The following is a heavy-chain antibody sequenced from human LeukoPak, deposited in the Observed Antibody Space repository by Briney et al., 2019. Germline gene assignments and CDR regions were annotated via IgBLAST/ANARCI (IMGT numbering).Heavy chain of an antibody. V-gene: IGHV3-23*01. D-gene: IGHD3-16*01. Sequence: GGSLRLSCVGSGFTFSSYGLIWVRQAPGKGLEWVSGIHGNGETTYYGDSVKGRFTISRDNSKSTLYLQRNSLRVEDTAEYFCGRDPNGDYVGAFEFWGQGTTVTVSS. CDR1: GFTFSSYG. CDR2: IHGNGETT. J-gene: IGHJ6*02. CDR3: GRDPNGDYVGAFEF.